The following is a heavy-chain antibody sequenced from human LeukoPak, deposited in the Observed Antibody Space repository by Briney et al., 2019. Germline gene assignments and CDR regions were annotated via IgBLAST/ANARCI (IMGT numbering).Heavy chain of an antibody. CDR3: ARAGRYCSGGSCYYIY. V-gene: IGHV1-2*06. D-gene: IGHD2-15*01. CDR2: INPNSGGT. J-gene: IGHJ4*02. CDR1: GYTFTGYY. Sequence: ASVKVSCKASGYTFTGYYMHWVRQAPGQGLEWMGQINPNSGGTNYAQKFQGRVTMTRDTSISTAYMDLSRLRSDDTAVYYCARAGRYCSGGSCYYIYWGQGTLVTVSS.